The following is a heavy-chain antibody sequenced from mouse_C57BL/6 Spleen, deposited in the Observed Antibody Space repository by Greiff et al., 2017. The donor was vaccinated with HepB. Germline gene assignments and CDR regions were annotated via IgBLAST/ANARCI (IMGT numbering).Heavy chain of an antibody. J-gene: IGHJ2*01. CDR2: INPGSGGT. CDR3: ARGGYDYYFDY. CDR1: GYAFTNYL. V-gene: IGHV1-54*01. D-gene: IGHD2-4*01. Sequence: QVQLQQSGAELVRPGTSVKVSCKASGYAFTNYLIEWVKQRPGQGLEWIGVINPGSGGTNYNEKFKGKATLTADKSSSTAYMQLSSLTSEDSAFYFCARGGYDYYFDYWGQGTTLTVSS.